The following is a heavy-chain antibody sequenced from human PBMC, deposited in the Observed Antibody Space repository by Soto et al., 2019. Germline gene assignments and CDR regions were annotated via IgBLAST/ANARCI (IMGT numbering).Heavy chain of an antibody. V-gene: IGHV3-30-3*01. CDR2: ISYDGSTK. J-gene: IGHJ4*02. D-gene: IGHD1-1*01. CDR3: AIQLDNSSTSYRFGY. Sequence: QVQLVESGGDVVQPGRSLRLSCEVSGFFFSDYAMHWVRQAPGKGLEWVAVISYDGSTKYYAGSVKGRFTISTANSENTLVLQMNSLRPHDTAVYYCAIQLDNSSTSYRFGYWGQGTLVTVSS. CDR1: GFFFSDYA.